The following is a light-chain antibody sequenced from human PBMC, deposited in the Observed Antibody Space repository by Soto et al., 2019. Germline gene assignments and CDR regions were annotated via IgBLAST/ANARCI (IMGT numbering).Light chain of an antibody. CDR1: QGISSY. CDR3: QQYGSSGT. V-gene: IGKV1-5*03. CDR2: KAS. Sequence: DIRMTQSPSSLSASVGDRVTITCRASQGISSYLAWYQQKPGKAPKLLIYKASTLKSGVPSRFSGSGSGTEFTLTISSLQPEDFAVYYCQQYGSSGTFGQGTKVDI. J-gene: IGKJ1*01.